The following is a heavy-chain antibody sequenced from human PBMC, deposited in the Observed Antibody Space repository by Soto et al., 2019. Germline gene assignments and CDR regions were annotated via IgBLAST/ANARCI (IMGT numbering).Heavy chain of an antibody. CDR2: IYPGDSDT. J-gene: IGHJ6*02. CDR1: GYSFTSYW. D-gene: IGHD2-2*02. Sequence: PGESLKISCKGSGYSFTSYWIGWVRQMPGKGLEWMGIIYPGDSDTRYSPSFQGQVTISADTSISTAYLQWSSLKASDTAMYYCATSKGTYCSSTSCYSYYYGMDVWGQGTTVTVSS. V-gene: IGHV5-51*01. CDR3: ATSKGTYCSSTSCYSYYYGMDV.